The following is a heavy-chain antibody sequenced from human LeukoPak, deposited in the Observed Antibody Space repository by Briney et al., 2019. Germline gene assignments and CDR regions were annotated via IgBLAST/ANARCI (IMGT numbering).Heavy chain of an antibody. V-gene: IGHV3-48*03. CDR1: GFTFSSYE. J-gene: IGHJ4*02. CDR2: ISSSGSTI. CDR3: ARDRPSYSSSPFDY. D-gene: IGHD6-6*01. Sequence: PGGSLRLSCAASGFTFSSYEMNWVRQAPGKGLERVSYISSSGSTIYYADSVKGRFTISRDNAKNSLYLQMNSLRAEDTAVYYCARDRPSYSSSPFDYWGQGTLVTVSS.